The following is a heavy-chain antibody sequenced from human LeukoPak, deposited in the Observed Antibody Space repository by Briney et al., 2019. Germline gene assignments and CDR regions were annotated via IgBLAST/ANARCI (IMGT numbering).Heavy chain of an antibody. CDR1: GFTFSSYS. Sequence: GGSLRLSCAASGFTFSSYSMKWVRQAPGKGLEWVSYISTSSSGRTIYYADSVKGRFTISRDDVKNSLYLQMNSLRDEDTAVYYCARVRPGYYSDYWGQGTLVTVSS. D-gene: IGHD3-22*01. CDR3: ARVRPGYYSDY. CDR2: ISTSSSGRTI. V-gene: IGHV3-48*02. J-gene: IGHJ4*02.